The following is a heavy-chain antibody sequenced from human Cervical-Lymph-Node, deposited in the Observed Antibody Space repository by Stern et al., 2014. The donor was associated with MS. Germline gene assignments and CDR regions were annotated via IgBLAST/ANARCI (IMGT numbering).Heavy chain of an antibody. CDR1: SSSMTSYY. V-gene: IGHV4-59*01. CDR3: TRSLQIYYFDY. CDR2: VYHSGST. Sequence: VQLLESGPGLVNPSETLSLTCSVSSSSMTSYYWSWIRQPPGKGLEWIGYVYHSGSTSYNPSLKSRVTISVDTSKKQFSLRLNSVTAADTAVYYCTRSLQIYYFDYWGQGSLVTVSS. D-gene: IGHD4-11*01. J-gene: IGHJ4*02.